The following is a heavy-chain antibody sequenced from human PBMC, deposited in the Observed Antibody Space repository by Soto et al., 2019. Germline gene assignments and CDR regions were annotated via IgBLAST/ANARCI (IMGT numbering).Heavy chain of an antibody. V-gene: IGHV1-8*01. J-gene: IGHJ6*02. CDR1: GYTFTSYD. CDR2: MNPNSGNT. Sequence: QVQLVQSGAEVKKPGASVKVSCKASGYTFTSYDINWVRQATGQGLEWMGWMNPNSGNTGYAQKFQGRVTMTRNTSISTAYMELRSVRSEDTAVYYCARVSDYCSGGSCDLGGDYGMDVWGQGTTVTVSS. D-gene: IGHD2-15*01. CDR3: ARVSDYCSGGSCDLGGDYGMDV.